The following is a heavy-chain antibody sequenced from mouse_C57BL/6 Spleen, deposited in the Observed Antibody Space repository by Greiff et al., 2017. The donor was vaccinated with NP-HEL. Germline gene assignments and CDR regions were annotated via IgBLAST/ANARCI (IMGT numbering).Heavy chain of an antibody. V-gene: IGHV1-50*01. J-gene: IGHJ4*01. D-gene: IGHD1-2*01. Sequence: QVQLQQPGAELVKPGASVKLSCTASGYTFTSYWMQWVKQRPGQGLEWIGEIDPSDSYTNYPQKFKGKATLTVDTSSSTAYMQLSSLTSEDSAVYYGRAPLLRGDAMDYWGQGTSVTVSS. CDR1: GYTFTSYW. CDR3: RAPLLRGDAMDY. CDR2: IDPSDSYT.